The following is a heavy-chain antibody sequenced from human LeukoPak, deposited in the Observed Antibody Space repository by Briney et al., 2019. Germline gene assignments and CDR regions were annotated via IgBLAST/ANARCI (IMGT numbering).Heavy chain of an antibody. CDR3: ARRNARDGYKDFDY. D-gene: IGHD5-24*01. CDR2: IYDTGST. CDR1: GGSISSYY. V-gene: IGHV4-59*08. J-gene: IGHJ4*02. Sequence: PSETLSLTCTVSGGSISSYYWSWIRQPPGKGLEWIEYIYDTGSTNYNPSLKSRVTISLDTSKNQFSLKLSSVTAADTAVYYCARRNARDGYKDFDYWGQGTLVTVSS.